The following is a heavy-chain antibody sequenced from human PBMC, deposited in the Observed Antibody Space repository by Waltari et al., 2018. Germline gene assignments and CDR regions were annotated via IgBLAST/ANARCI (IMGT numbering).Heavy chain of an antibody. D-gene: IGHD2-2*01. CDR1: GFTFSSYS. CDR2: ISSSSSTI. CDR3: ARDVVPAAMAKYNWFDP. J-gene: IGHJ5*02. V-gene: IGHV3-48*01. Sequence: EVQLVESGGGLVQPGGSLRLSCAASGFTFSSYSMNWVRQAPGKGLEWVSYISSSSSTIYYADSVKGRFTISRDNAKNSLYLQMNSLRAEDTAVYYCARDVVPAAMAKYNWFDPWGQGTLVTVSS.